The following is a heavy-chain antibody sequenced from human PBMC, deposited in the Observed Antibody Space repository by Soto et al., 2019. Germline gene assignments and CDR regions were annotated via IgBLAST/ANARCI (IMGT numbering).Heavy chain of an antibody. CDR2: ISSSSSTI. V-gene: IGHV3-48*01. CDR1: GFTFSSYS. CDR3: ARALEVRDY. Sequence: EVQLVESGGGLVQPGGSLRLSCAASGFTFSSYSMNWVRQAPGKGLEWVSYISSSSSTIYYADSVKGRFTISRDNAKNSLSLQMNSLRAEDTAVYYCARALEVRDYWGQGTLVTVSS. D-gene: IGHD2-8*02. J-gene: IGHJ4*02.